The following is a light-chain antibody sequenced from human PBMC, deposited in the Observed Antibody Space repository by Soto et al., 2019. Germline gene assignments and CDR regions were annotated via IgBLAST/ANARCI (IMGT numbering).Light chain of an antibody. CDR2: DAS. Sequence: DIQMTQSPSSLSASVGDRVTITCQASQDISNYLNWYQQKPGKAPKLLIYDASNLETGVPSRFSGSGSGTDFTFTISSLQPEDIETYYCHQYDNLRALTFGGGTKV. CDR3: HQYDNLRALT. CDR1: QDISNY. V-gene: IGKV1-33*01. J-gene: IGKJ4*01.